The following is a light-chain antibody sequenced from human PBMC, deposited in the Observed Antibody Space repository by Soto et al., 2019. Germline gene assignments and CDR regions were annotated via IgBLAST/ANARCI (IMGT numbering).Light chain of an antibody. CDR3: QQRSNWPLT. J-gene: IGKJ4*01. Sequence: EIVLTQSPATLSLSPGERATLSCRASQSVSSYLAWYQQKPGQAPRLLIYDASNRATGIPARFSGSGSGTDFTLTISSLEPEDFAVYYCQQRSNWPLTFGEGPRWRSN. V-gene: IGKV3-11*01. CDR1: QSVSSY. CDR2: DAS.